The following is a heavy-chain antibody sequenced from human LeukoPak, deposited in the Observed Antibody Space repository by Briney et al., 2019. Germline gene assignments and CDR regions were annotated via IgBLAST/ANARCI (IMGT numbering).Heavy chain of an antibody. D-gene: IGHD2-15*01. CDR1: GYTFTSYD. J-gene: IGHJ5*02. CDR2: MNPNSGNT. Sequence: ASVKVSCKASGYTFTSYDINWVRQATGQGLEWMGWMNPNSGNTGYAQKFQGRVTMTRNTSISTASMELSSLRSEDTAVYYCARGLWGGYCSGGSCLGFDPWGQGTLVTVSS. V-gene: IGHV1-8*01. CDR3: ARGLWGGYCSGGSCLGFDP.